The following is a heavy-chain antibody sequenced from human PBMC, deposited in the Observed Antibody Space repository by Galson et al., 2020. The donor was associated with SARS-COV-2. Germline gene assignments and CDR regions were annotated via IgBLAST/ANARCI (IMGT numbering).Heavy chain of an antibody. CDR1: GYAFTNYD. D-gene: IGHD5-18*01. CDR2: MNPKSGNT. CDR3: AGVWERGFSYGNWFDP. J-gene: IGHJ5*02. V-gene: IGHV1-8*01. Sequence: ASVTVSCKASGYAFTNYDINWVRQATGEGLEWMGWMNPKSGNTGYVQKFQGRVTMTRYTSTSTAYMELSSLRSEDTAVYYCAGVWERGFSYGNWFDPWGQGTLVTVSS.